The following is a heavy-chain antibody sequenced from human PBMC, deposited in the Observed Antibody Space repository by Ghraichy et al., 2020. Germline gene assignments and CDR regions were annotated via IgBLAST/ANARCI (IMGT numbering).Heavy chain of an antibody. J-gene: IGHJ4*02. V-gene: IGHV3-7*01. CDR1: GFTFSDYY. CDR2: IKQDGNEK. D-gene: IGHD2-8*02. Sequence: GGSLRLSCAASGFTFSDYYMSWIRQVPGKGLEWVANIKQDGNEKNYVDSVKGRFTISRDNAKNSLYLQMNSLRVEDTAVYYCARDPGHYIGGIWYTVLDYWGQGTLVTVSS. CDR3: ARDPGHYIGGIWYTVLDY.